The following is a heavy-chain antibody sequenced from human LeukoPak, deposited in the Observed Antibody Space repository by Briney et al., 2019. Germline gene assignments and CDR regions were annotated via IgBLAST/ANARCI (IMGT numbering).Heavy chain of an antibody. J-gene: IGHJ4*02. V-gene: IGHV3-23*01. CDR1: GFTFSSYA. CDR2: IGDNGDST. D-gene: IGHD4-23*01. CDR3: AKYDYGGNPNEYYFDY. Sequence: GGSLRLSCAASGFTFSSYAMSWVRQAPGKGLEWVPTIGDNGDSTYYADSVKGRFTISRDNSKNTLYLQMNSLRAQDTAVYYCAKYDYGGNPNEYYFDYWGQGTLVTVSS.